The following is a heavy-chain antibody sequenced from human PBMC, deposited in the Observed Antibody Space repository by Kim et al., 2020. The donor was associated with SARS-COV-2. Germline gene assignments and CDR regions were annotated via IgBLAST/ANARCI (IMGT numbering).Heavy chain of an antibody. CDR1: GFTFGDYA. D-gene: IGHD3-22*01. CDR3: TRDRVDLNYYDSSGYLYYFDY. J-gene: IGHJ4*02. CDR2: IRSKAYGGTT. Sequence: GGSLRLSCTASGFTFGDYAMSWFRQAPGKGLEWVGFIRSKAYGGTTEYAASVKGRFTISRDDSKSIAYLQMNSLKTEDTAVYYCTRDRVDLNYYDSSGYLYYFDYWGQGTLVTVSS. V-gene: IGHV3-49*03.